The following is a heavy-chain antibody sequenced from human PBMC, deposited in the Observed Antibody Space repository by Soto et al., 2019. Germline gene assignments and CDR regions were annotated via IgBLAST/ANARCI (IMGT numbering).Heavy chain of an antibody. V-gene: IGHV4-39*01. J-gene: IGHJ4*02. D-gene: IGHD4-4*01. CDR2: SYHIAGS. CDR3: ARHTSRGYSSSWFFDD. CDR1: GGSVGSSGYY. Sequence: QLQLPESGPGLVKPSETLSLICSVSGGSVGSSGYYWGWIRQAPGKGLEWIVSSYHIAGSYYNPSLKTRVTTSIDASNNQFSLTLTSVTAADTAVYYGARHTSRGYSSSWFFDDWGQGTRVTVSS.